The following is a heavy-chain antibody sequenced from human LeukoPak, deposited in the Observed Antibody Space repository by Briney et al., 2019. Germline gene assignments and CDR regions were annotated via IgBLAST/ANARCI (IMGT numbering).Heavy chain of an antibody. CDR3: AREGPNTLYFDY. V-gene: IGHV1-46*01. CDR2: VNPSGGAT. Sequence: ASVKVSCKASGGTFSSYAISWVRQAPGQGLEWMGIVNPSGGATNYAQKFQGRVTMTRDTSTSTVYMELSSLRSEDTAVYYCAREGPNTLYFDYWGQGILVTVSS. CDR1: GGTFSSYA. D-gene: IGHD2-2*02. J-gene: IGHJ4*02.